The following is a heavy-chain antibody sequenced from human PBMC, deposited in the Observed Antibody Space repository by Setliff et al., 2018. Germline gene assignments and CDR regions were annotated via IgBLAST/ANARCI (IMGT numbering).Heavy chain of an antibody. Sequence: ESGPTLVNPTQTLTLTCTVSGFSLNTNEVGVGWIRQPPGKALEWLALIYWDDDKKYSPFLQSRLTITRDTSKNQVVLTLSNMDPVDTGTYYCARTWITGGDPFEVWGQGTMVTVSS. CDR2: IYWDDDK. D-gene: IGHD7-27*01. CDR3: ARTWITGGDPFEV. J-gene: IGHJ3*01. CDR1: GFSLNTNEVG. V-gene: IGHV2-5*02.